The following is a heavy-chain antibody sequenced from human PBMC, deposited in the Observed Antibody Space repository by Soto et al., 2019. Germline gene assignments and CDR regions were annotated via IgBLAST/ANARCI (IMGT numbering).Heavy chain of an antibody. J-gene: IGHJ4*02. CDR2: ISYDGTNK. CDR3: ARDRATASYYFDY. Sequence: PGGSLRLSCAASGFTFSSYSIHWVRQAPGKGLQWVAVISYDGTNKYYTDSVKGRFTISRDNSRNTLYLQMNSLRGEDTAVYYCARDRATASYYFDYWGQGXLVTVSS. D-gene: IGHD4-4*01. V-gene: IGHV3-30-3*01. CDR1: GFTFSSYS.